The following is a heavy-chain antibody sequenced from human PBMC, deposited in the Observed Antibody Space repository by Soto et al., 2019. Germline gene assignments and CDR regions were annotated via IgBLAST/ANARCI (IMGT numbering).Heavy chain of an antibody. Sequence: SETLSLTCTVSGGSITTGGYYWSWIRQLPGKGLEWIGHRYYSESTYYNPSLKSRVSISLDTSKNQFSLKLSFVTAADTAMYYCARTKCSGGTGYSWSLDYWGHGTPVTFSS. D-gene: IGHD2-15*01. CDR3: ARTKCSGGTGYSWSLDY. V-gene: IGHV4-31*03. J-gene: IGHJ4*01. CDR2: RYYSEST. CDR1: GGSITTGGYY.